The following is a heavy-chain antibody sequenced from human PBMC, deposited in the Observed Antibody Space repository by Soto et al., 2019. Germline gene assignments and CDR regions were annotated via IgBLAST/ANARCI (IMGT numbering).Heavy chain of an antibody. V-gene: IGHV4-30-2*01. CDR1: GGSISSGGYS. D-gene: IGHD6-6*01. J-gene: IGHJ4*02. Sequence: QLQLQESGSGLVKPSQTLSLTCAVSGGSISSGGYSWSWIRQPPGKGLEWIGYIYHSGSTYYNPSLKSRVTISVDRSKNQFSLKLSSETAADTAVYYCARLYSSSSETDYWGQGTLVTVSS. CDR3: ARLYSSSSETDY. CDR2: IYHSGST.